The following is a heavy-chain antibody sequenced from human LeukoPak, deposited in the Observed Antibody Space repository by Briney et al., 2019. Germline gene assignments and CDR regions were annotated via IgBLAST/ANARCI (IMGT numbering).Heavy chain of an antibody. Sequence: ASVKVSCKASGYTLTDYYIHWVRQAPGQGPEWLGWINPNSGDTYYAPKFQGRVTVTRDTSFSTAYLELSGLTSDDTAVYYCAREEQYRNYFDHWGQGTLVAVSS. CDR2: INPNSGDT. CDR3: AREEQYRNYFDH. D-gene: IGHD1/OR15-1a*01. J-gene: IGHJ4*02. CDR1: GYTLTDYY. V-gene: IGHV1-2*02.